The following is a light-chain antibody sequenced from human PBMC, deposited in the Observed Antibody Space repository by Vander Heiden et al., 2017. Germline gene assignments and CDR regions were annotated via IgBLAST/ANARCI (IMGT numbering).Light chain of an antibody. V-gene: IGKV1-9*01. CDR3: QQLNSYLRT. CDR2: GAS. J-gene: IGKJ4*01. CDR1: QGISSY. Sequence: DIQLTQSPSFLPASLGDRVTITCPASQGISSYLAWYQQKPAKAPKLLIYGASTLQSGVPARFSGSGSGTEFTLTISSRQPEDFATYYCQQLNSYLRTFGGGTKVEIK.